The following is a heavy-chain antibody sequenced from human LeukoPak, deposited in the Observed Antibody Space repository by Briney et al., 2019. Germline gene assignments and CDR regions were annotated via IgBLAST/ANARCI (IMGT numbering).Heavy chain of an antibody. CDR1: GFTFSSYA. CDR3: ARLQLVRAFDI. D-gene: IGHD6-13*01. J-gene: IGHJ3*02. CDR2: ISSNGGST. Sequence: GGSLRLSCAASGFTFSSYAMHWVRQAPGEGLEYVSAISSNGGSTYYANSVKGRFTISRDNSKNTLYLQMGSLRAEDMAVYYCARLQLVRAFDIWGQGTMVTVSS. V-gene: IGHV3-64*01.